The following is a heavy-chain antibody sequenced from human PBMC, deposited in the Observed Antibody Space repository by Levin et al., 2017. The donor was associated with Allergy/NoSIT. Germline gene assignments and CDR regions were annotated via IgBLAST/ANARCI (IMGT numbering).Heavy chain of an antibody. CDR3: ARDTGHAFDI. J-gene: IGHJ3*02. Sequence: SETLSLTCTVSGGSISSYYWSWIRQPPGKGLEWIGYIYYSGSTNYNPSLKSRVTITVDTSKNQFSLKLSSVTAADTAVYYCARDTGHAFDIWGQGTMVTVSS. D-gene: IGHD4-17*01. CDR1: GGSISSYY. V-gene: IGHV4-59*01. CDR2: IYYSGST.